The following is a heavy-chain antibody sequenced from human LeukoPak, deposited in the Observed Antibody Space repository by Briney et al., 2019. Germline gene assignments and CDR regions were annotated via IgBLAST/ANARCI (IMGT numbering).Heavy chain of an antibody. D-gene: IGHD6-13*01. V-gene: IGHV3-15*01. CDR2: SRGKGDAGTT. CDR1: GLNFIDAW. CDR3: TTEWGTAAGTTWPNT. Sequence: GGSLRLSCAASGLNFIDAWMSWVRQGPGNGLEWVGRSRGKGDAGTTEYGAAVKGRFTISRDDSKSTLYLQLNSLKTEDTAIYYCTTEWGTAAGTTWPNTWGQGTLVTVSS. J-gene: IGHJ5*02.